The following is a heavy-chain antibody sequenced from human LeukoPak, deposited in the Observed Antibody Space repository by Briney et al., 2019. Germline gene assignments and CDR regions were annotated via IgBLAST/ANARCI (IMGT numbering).Heavy chain of an antibody. CDR2: INHSEST. V-gene: IGHV4-34*01. J-gene: IGHJ2*01. Sequence: PSETLSLTCAVYGGSFSIYYWSWIRQPPGKGREGIAEINHSESTNYNPSLKSRVTISVDTSKNQVSLQLNSVTAADTAVYYCARGLGGGNSVYFDLWGRGTLVTVSS. CDR3: ARGLGGGNSVYFDL. CDR1: GGSFSIYY. D-gene: IGHD4-23*01.